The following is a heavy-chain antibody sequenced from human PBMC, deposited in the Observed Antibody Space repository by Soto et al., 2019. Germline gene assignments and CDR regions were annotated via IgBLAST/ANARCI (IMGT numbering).Heavy chain of an antibody. D-gene: IGHD3-3*01. CDR3: ARGFGDGYYGGPDY. V-gene: IGHV3-7*01. Sequence: EVQLVESGGGLVQPGGSLRLSCAGSGFSLGTYWMNWVRQAPGKGLEWVAYISRDGSEKTYVDSVKGRFTISRDNAKKSLFLQMDSLRVEDTAVYYCARGFGDGYYGGPDYWGQGTLITVSS. CDR2: ISRDGSEK. CDR1: GFSLGTYW. J-gene: IGHJ4*02.